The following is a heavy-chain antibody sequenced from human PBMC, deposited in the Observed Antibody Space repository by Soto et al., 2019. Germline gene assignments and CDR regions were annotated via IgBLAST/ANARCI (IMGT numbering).Heavy chain of an antibody. D-gene: IGHD1-26*01. CDR1: GGSISGYY. Sequence: QVQLQESGPGLVKPSETLSLSCTVSGGSISGYYWHWIRQPPGKGLEWIAYVCYTGSGNSIPSLKSRVTTSVDTSRNPLPLRLTSVIAADTAVYYCGRGIEGATTPFDYWGQGILVSVSS. J-gene: IGHJ4*02. CDR3: GRGIEGATTPFDY. CDR2: VCYTGSG. V-gene: IGHV4-59*01.